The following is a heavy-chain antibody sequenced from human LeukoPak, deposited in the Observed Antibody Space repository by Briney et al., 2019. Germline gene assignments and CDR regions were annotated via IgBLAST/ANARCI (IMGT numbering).Heavy chain of an antibody. CDR1: GYTFTSYG. CDR3: AKAQYYHSDGYYSDEYYFDY. CDR2: ISAYNGNT. J-gene: IGHJ4*02. V-gene: IGHV1-18*01. Sequence: ASVKVSCKASGYTFTSYGISWVRQAPGQGLEWMGWISAYNGNTNYAQKLQGRVTMTTDTSTSIAYMELRSLRSDDTAVYYCAKAQYYHSDGYYSDEYYFDYWGQGTLVTVSS. D-gene: IGHD3-22*01.